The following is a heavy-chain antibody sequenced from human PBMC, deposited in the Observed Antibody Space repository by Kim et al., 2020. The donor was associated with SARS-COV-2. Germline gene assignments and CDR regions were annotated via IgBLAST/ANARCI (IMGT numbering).Heavy chain of an antibody. CDR2: ISGSGGST. V-gene: IGHV3-23*01. CDR3: AKAELSGSYQVPYYYYGMDV. D-gene: IGHD1-26*01. Sequence: GGSLRLSCAASGFTFSSYAMSWVRQAPGKGLEWVSAISGSGGSTYYADSVKGRFTISRDNSKNTLYLQMNSLRAEDTAVYYCAKAELSGSYQVPYYYYGMDVWGQGTTVTVSS. J-gene: IGHJ6*02. CDR1: GFTFSSYA.